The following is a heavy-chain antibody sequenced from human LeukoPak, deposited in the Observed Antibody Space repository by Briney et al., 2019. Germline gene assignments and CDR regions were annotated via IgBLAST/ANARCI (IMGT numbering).Heavy chain of an antibody. V-gene: IGHV3-48*01. CDR3: AREYYYYYMDV. CDR1: GFTFSSYS. CDR2: ISSSSSTI. Sequence: GGSLRLSCAASGFTFSSYSMNWVRQAPGKGLEWVSYISSSSSTIYYADSVKGRFTISRDNAKNSLYLQMNSLRAEDTAVYYCAREYYYYYMDVWGKGTTVTVSS. J-gene: IGHJ6*03.